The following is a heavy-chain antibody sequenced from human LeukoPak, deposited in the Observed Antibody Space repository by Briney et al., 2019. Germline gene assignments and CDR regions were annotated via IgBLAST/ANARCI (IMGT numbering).Heavy chain of an antibody. D-gene: IGHD4-11*01. J-gene: IGHJ4*02. V-gene: IGHV3-21*01. CDR3: ARARFSYRSPADY. Sequence: GGSLRLSCAASGFTFSSYAMSWVRQAPGKGLEWVSSISSSSSYIYYADSVKGRFTISRDNAKNSLYLQMNSLRAEDTAVYYCARARFSYRSPADYWGQGTLVTVSS. CDR1: GFTFSSYA. CDR2: ISSSSSYI.